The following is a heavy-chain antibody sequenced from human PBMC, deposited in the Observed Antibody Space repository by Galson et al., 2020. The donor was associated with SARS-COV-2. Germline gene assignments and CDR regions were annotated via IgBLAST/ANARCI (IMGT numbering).Heavy chain of an antibody. J-gene: IGHJ3*02. D-gene: IGHD3-3*01. Sequence: SETLSLTCTVSGGSISSSSYYWGWIRQPPGKGLEWIGTIYYSGSTYYNPSLKSRVTISVDTSKNQFSLKLSSVTAADTAVYYCARDPGDFWSGYYMGNAFDIWGQGTMVTVSS. CDR2: IYYSGST. CDR1: GGSISSSSYY. V-gene: IGHV4-39*07. CDR3: ARDPGDFWSGYYMGNAFDI.